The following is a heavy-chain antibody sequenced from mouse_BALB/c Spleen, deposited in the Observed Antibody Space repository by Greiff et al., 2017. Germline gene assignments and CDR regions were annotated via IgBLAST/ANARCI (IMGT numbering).Heavy chain of an antibody. D-gene: IGHD2-4*01. CDR3: ARSLLRRWYFDV. V-gene: IGHV1-54*03. CDR1: GYAFTNYL. Sequence: LVESGAELVRPGTSVKVSCKASGYAFTNYLIEWVKQRPGQGLEWIGVINPGSGGTNYNEKFKGKATLTADKSSSTAYMQLSSLTSDDSAVYFCARSLLRRWYFDVWGAGTTVTVSS. J-gene: IGHJ1*01. CDR2: INPGSGGT.